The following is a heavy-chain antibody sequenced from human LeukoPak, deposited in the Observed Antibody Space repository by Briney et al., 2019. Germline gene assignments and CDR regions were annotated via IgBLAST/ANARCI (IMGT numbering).Heavy chain of an antibody. CDR1: GFTFDDYA. Sequence: PGGSLRLSCAASGFTFDDYAMHWVRQPPGKSLEWVSLISGVGGSTYYADSVKGRFTVSRDNSKNSLYLQMNSLRTEDTALYYCAKDISRNFVVVPAADYWGQGTLVTVSS. CDR2: ISGVGGST. D-gene: IGHD2-2*01. CDR3: AKDISRNFVVVPAADY. J-gene: IGHJ4*02. V-gene: IGHV3-43*02.